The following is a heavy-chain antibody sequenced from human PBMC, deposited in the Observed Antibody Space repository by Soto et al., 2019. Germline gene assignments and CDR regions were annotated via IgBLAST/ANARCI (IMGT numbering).Heavy chain of an antibody. V-gene: IGHV1-69*01. CDR2: IIPVLGTP. J-gene: IGHJ6*02. CDR3: ASSAGLDHLLNYYGLNV. Sequence: QVLLVQSSAEVKKPGSSVKVSCKASGGTFTSTAFSWVRQAPGQGLEWMGGIIPVLGTPNYAQKFQARLTVTADASTNTVHMELSSLRSYDTAVYYCASSAGLDHLLNYYGLNVWGQGTTVTVSS. D-gene: IGHD6-13*01. CDR1: GGTFTSTA.